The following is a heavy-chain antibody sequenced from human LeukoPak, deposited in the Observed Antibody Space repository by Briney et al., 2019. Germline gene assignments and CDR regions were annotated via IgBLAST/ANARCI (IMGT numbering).Heavy chain of an antibody. CDR2: IYSGGST. Sequence: GGSLRLSCAASGFTVSSNYMSWVRQAPGKGLEWVSVIYSGGSTYHADSVKGRFTISRDNSKNTLYLQMNSLRAEDTAVYYCARDGWYAAVAPFYYYYYGMDVWGQGTTVTVSS. D-gene: IGHD6-19*01. CDR1: GFTVSSNY. V-gene: IGHV3-53*01. CDR3: ARDGWYAAVAPFYYYYYGMDV. J-gene: IGHJ6*02.